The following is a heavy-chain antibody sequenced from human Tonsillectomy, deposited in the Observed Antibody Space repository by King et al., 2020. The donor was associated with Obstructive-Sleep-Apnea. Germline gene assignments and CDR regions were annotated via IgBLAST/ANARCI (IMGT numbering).Heavy chain of an antibody. J-gene: IGHJ6*02. CDR1: GFIFISYS. CDR3: ARVPPYYVSSGYYYDYYGMDV. Sequence: VQLVESGGGLVKPGGSLRLSCAASGFIFISYSMNWVRQAPGKGLEWVSSISSSSSYIYYADSVKGRFTISRDNAKNSLYLQMNSLRAEDTAVYYCARVPPYYVSSGYYYDYYGMDVWGQGTTVTVSS. D-gene: IGHD3-22*01. CDR2: ISSSSSYI. V-gene: IGHV3-21*01.